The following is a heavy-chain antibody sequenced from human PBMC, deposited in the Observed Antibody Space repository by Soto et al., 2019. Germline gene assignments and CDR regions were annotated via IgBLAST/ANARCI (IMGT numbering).Heavy chain of an antibody. V-gene: IGHV1-18*01. J-gene: IGHJ4*02. Sequence: QVQLVQSGAEVKKPGASVKVSCKASGYTFTSYGISWVRQAPGQGLEWMGWISAYNGNTNYAQKRQGRVTMTTDTSTSTAYMELRSLRSDDTAVYYCARDLDIVVVVAATPFDYWGQGTLVTVSS. CDR2: ISAYNGNT. CDR3: ARDLDIVVVVAATPFDY. CDR1: GYTFTSYG. D-gene: IGHD2-15*01.